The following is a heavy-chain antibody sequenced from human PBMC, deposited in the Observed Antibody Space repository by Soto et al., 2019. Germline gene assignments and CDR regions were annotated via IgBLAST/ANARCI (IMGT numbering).Heavy chain of an antibody. CDR1: GFTFSSYA. Sequence: QVQLVASGGGVILPGGSLRLSCAASGFTFSSYAMHWVRQAPGTGPEWVAATSSDGTDNVYADSVSGRFTISRDNSKNTLYLQMNSLRSEDAAVYYCARTYECAKSDCYRAFDIWGQGTMVTVSS. CDR2: TSSDGTDN. CDR3: ARTYECAKSDCYRAFDI. D-gene: IGHD2-21*02. J-gene: IGHJ3*02. V-gene: IGHV3-30*04.